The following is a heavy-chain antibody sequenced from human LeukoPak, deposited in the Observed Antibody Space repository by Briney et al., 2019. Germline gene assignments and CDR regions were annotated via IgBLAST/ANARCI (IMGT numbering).Heavy chain of an antibody. CDR1: GGSFSGYY. Sequence: PSETLSLTCAVYGGSFSGYYWSWIRQPPGKGLEWIGEINHSGSTNYNPSLKSRVTISVDTSKNQFSLKLSSVTAADTAVYYCARDILTGPIDYWGQGTLVTVSS. CDR2: INHSGST. V-gene: IGHV4-34*01. CDR3: ARDILTGPIDY. D-gene: IGHD3-9*01. J-gene: IGHJ4*02.